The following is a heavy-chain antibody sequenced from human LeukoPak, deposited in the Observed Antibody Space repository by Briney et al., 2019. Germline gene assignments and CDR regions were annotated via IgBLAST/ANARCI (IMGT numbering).Heavy chain of an antibody. Sequence: SETLSLTCAVYGGSFSGYYWRWIRQPPGKGLEWIGEINHSGSTNYNPSLKSRVTISVDTSKNQFSLKLSSVTAADTAVYYCASIAAAGAYFDYWGQGTLVTVSS. D-gene: IGHD6-13*01. CDR2: INHSGST. J-gene: IGHJ4*02. CDR1: GGSFSGYY. V-gene: IGHV4-34*01. CDR3: ASIAAAGAYFDY.